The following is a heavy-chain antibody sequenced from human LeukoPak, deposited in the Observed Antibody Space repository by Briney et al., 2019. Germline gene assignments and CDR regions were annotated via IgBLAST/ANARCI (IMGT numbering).Heavy chain of an antibody. CDR3: ARVPSRVVVTADDAFDI. CDR2: IYHSGST. V-gene: IGHV4-38-2*02. J-gene: IGHJ3*02. CDR1: GYSISSGYY. Sequence: SETLSLTCTVSGYSISSGYYWGWSRQPPGMGLEWIGSIYHSGSTYYNPSLKSRVTISVDTSKNQFSLKLSSVTAADTAVYYCARVPSRVVVTADDAFDIWGQGTMVTVSS. D-gene: IGHD2-21*02.